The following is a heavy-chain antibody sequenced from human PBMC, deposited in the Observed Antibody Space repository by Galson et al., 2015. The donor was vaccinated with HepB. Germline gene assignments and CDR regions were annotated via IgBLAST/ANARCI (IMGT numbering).Heavy chain of an antibody. V-gene: IGHV1-69*04. CDR2: ITAIVNYA. D-gene: IGHD1-26*01. Sequence: SVKVSCKASGGAFKSHSISWVRQAPGQGLEWMGRITAIVNYANYAEQFKGRLTLTADKVTNTAHMEMSTLGPEDTAVYYCARDASGETWLQLSVWGQGTTVTVSS. J-gene: IGHJ6*02. CDR3: ARDASGETWLQLSV. CDR1: GGAFKSHS.